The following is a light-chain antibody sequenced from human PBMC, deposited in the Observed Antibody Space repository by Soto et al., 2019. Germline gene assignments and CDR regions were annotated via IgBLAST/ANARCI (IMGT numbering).Light chain of an antibody. Sequence: DLQMTQSPSPLSASVGHRVTITFRSSQCIRNDLGWYQQKPGKAPKRLIYAASNLQSGVPSRFSGSGSGTEFTLTIGSLQTEDSATYYCIQHNAYPLTFGGGTNVDIK. J-gene: IGKJ4*01. CDR2: AAS. CDR1: QCIRND. CDR3: IQHNAYPLT. V-gene: IGKV1-17*01.